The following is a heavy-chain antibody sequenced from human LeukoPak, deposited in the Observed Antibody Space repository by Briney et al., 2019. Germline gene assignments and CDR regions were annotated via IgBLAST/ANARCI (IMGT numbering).Heavy chain of an antibody. J-gene: IGHJ3*02. Sequence: GGSLRLSCAASGFTVSSNYMSWVRQAPGKGLEWASVIYSGGSTYYADSVKGRFTISRDNSKNTLYLQMNSLRAEDTAVYYCARARTRYSGSYGGAFDIWGQGTMVTVSS. V-gene: IGHV3-66*01. CDR2: IYSGGST. CDR3: ARARTRYSGSYGGAFDI. D-gene: IGHD1-26*01. CDR1: GFTVSSNY.